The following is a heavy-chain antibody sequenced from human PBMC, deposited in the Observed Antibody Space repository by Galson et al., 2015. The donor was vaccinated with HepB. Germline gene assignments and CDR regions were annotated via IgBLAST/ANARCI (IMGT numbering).Heavy chain of an antibody. V-gene: IGHV3-23*01. CDR2: ISGSGDST. CDR3: AKDRSIAATGMGGY. J-gene: IGHJ4*02. CDR1: GFTFSSYA. Sequence: SLRLSCAVPGFTFSSYAMTWVRQAPGQGLEWVSAISGSGDSTYYADSVKGRFTISRDNSKNTLYLQMNSLRAEDTALYYCAKDRSIAATGMGGYWGQGTLVTVSS. D-gene: IGHD6-13*01.